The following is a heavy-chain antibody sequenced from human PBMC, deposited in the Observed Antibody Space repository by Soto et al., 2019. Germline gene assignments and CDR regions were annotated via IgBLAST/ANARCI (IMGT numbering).Heavy chain of an antibody. CDR2: ITSSGSST. Sequence: EVQLLESGGGGVQPGGSLRLSCAASGFIFSDYAMTWVRQTPGKGLEWVSAITSSGSSTYFADSLKGRITISRDHSKNTLSLQMDSLRVEDTAIYYCAKGVEGYVVSSFDSWGQGALVTVSS. CDR1: GFIFSDYA. CDR3: AKGVEGYVVSSFDS. V-gene: IGHV3-23*01. D-gene: IGHD5-12*01. J-gene: IGHJ4*02.